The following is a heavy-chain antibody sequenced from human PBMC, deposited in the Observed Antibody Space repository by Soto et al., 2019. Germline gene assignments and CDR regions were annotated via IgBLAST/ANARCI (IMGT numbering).Heavy chain of an antibody. CDR1: GFTFSDYY. D-gene: IGHD3-16*02. J-gene: IGHJ4*02. V-gene: IGHV3-11*06. CDR2: ISSSSSYT. CDR3: ARGSPPQYVWGSYRYTDFDY. Sequence: GGSLRLSCAASGFTFSDYYMSWIRQAPGKGLEWVSYISSSSSYTNYADSVKGRFTISRDNAKNSLYLQMNSLSAEDTAVYYCARGSPPQYVWGSYRYTDFDYWGQGTLVTVSS.